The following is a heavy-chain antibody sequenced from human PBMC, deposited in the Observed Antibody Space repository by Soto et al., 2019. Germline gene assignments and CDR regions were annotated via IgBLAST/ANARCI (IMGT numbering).Heavy chain of an antibody. Sequence: GGSLRLSCAASGFTFSNAWMSWVRQAPGKGPEWVGRIKSKTDGGTTNYAAPVKGRFNISRDDSKNTLYLQMNSLKTEDTAVYYCARDRVDTAQTKYYYYYYYMDVWGKGTTVTVSS. CDR3: ARDRVDTAQTKYYYYYYYMDV. CDR1: GFTFSNAW. V-gene: IGHV3-15*01. D-gene: IGHD5-18*01. CDR2: IKSKTDGGTT. J-gene: IGHJ6*03.